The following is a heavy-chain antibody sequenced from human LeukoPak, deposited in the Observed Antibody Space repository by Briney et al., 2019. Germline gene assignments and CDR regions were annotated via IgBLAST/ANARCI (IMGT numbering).Heavy chain of an antibody. CDR3: ARDRVVRYCSSISCPIDY. Sequence: GGSLRLSCAASGFTFSSYSMNWVRQAPGKGLEWVSSISSSSSNIYYADSVKGRFTISRDNAKNSLYLQMNSLRAEDTAVYYWARDRVVRYCSSISCPIDYWGQGTLVTVSS. CDR2: ISSSSSNI. V-gene: IGHV3-21*01. CDR1: GFTFSSYS. D-gene: IGHD2-2*01. J-gene: IGHJ4*02.